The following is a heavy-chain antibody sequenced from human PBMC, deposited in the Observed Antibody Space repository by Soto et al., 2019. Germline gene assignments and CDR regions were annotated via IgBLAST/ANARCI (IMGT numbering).Heavy chain of an antibody. D-gene: IGHD2-2*01. CDR1: GGSISSSSYY. CDR2: IYYSGST. J-gene: IGHJ4*02. CDR3: AILFAGYQLRSAAYFDY. Sequence: SETLSLTCTVSGGSISSSSYYWGWIRQPPGKGLEWIGSIYYSGSTYYNPSLKSRVTISVDTSKNQFSLKLSSVTAADTAVYYCAILFAGYQLRSAAYFDYWGQGTLVTVSS. V-gene: IGHV4-39*01.